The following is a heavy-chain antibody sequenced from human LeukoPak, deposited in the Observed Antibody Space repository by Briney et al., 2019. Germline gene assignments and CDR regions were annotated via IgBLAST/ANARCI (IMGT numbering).Heavy chain of an antibody. Sequence: GGSLRLSCAASGFTFSSYSMNWVRQAPGKGLEWVSSITRSSIYIYYADSVKGRFTISRDNAKNSLYLQMNSLRAEDTAVYYCARASLDSSSWYGGAIHWFDPWGQGTLVTVSS. CDR1: GFTFSSYS. CDR3: ARASLDSSSWYGGAIHWFDP. D-gene: IGHD6-13*01. CDR2: ITRSSIYI. J-gene: IGHJ5*02. V-gene: IGHV3-21*01.